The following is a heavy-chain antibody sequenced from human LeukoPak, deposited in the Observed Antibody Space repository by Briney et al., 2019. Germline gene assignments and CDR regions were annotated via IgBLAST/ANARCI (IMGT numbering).Heavy chain of an antibody. CDR2: MNPTSGET. J-gene: IGHJ6*03. CDR3: ARVVMKGSYYYYIDV. CDR1: GYTFSDYV. D-gene: IGHD2-21*01. V-gene: IGHV1-8*01. Sequence: ASVKVSCKACGYTFSDYVVNGVGQAAGQGGEWMGWMNPTSGETGYEPKFQGRVTMTRSMSRNTAYMELSRLRSEGTAVYFCARVVMKGSYYYYIDVWGKGTTITISS.